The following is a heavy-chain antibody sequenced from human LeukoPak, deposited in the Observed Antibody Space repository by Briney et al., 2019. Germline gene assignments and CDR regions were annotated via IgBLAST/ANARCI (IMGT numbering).Heavy chain of an antibody. V-gene: IGHV1-69*05. J-gene: IGHJ5*02. CDR3: AREAVTYYYGSGSYPSYTHNWFDP. Sequence: ASVKVSCKASGGTLSSYSISWVRQAPGQGLEWMGGINPILGTTNYAHTFKGRVTITTDDATNTAYLELNSLRSEDTAVYYCAREAVTYYYGSGSYPSYTHNWFDPWGQGTLVTVSS. CDR2: INPILGTT. CDR1: GGTLSSYS. D-gene: IGHD3-10*01.